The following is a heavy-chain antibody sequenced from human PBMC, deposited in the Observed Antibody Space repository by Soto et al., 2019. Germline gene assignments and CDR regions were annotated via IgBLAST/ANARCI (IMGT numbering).Heavy chain of an antibody. Sequence: QVQLVESGGGVVQPGRSLRLSCAASGFTFSSYGMHWVRQAPGKGLEWVAVIWYDGSNKYYADSVKGRFTISRDNSKNTLYLQMNRLRAEDTAVYYCARARWGVGGSRAYYYYGMDVWGQGTTVTVSS. J-gene: IGHJ6*02. CDR2: IWYDGSNK. D-gene: IGHD1-26*01. V-gene: IGHV3-33*01. CDR3: ARARWGVGGSRAYYYYGMDV. CDR1: GFTFSSYG.